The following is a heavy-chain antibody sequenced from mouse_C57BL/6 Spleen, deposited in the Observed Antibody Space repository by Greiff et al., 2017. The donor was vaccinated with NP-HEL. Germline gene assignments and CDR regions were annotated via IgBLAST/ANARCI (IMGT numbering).Heavy chain of an antibody. CDR2: IYPGDGDT. CDR1: GYAFSSSW. J-gene: IGHJ2*01. D-gene: IGHD2-5*01. Sequence: LQESGPELVKPGASVKISCKASGYAFSSSWMNWVKQRPGKGLEWIGRIYPGDGDTNYNGKFKGKATLTADKSSSTAYMQLSSLTSEDSAVYFCARFYSNYSYYLDYWGQGTTLTVSS. CDR3: ARFYSNYSYYLDY. V-gene: IGHV1-82*01.